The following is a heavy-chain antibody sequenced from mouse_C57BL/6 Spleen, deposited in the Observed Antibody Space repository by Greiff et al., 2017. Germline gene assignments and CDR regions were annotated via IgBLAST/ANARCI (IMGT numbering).Heavy chain of an antibody. V-gene: IGHV1-76*01. CDR3: ARVVTGDDWFAY. CDR1: GYTFTDYY. J-gene: IGHJ3*01. D-gene: IGHD2-12*01. Sequence: VQVVESGAELVRPGASVKLSCKASGYTFTDYYINWVKQRPGQGLEWIARIYPGSGNTYYNEKFKGKATLTAAKSSSTAYMQLSSLTSEDSAVYFGARVVTGDDWFAYWGQGTLVTVSA. CDR2: IYPGSGNT.